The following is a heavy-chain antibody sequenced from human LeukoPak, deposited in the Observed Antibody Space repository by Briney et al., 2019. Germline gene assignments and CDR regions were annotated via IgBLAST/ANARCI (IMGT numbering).Heavy chain of an antibody. V-gene: IGHV4-31*03. D-gene: IGHD3-16*01. CDR2: IYYSGST. Sequence: SQTLSLTCTVSGGSISSGGYYWSWIRQHPGKGLEWIGYIYYSGSTYYNPSLKSRVTISVDTSKNQFSLKLSSVTAADTAVYYCARLSFSLLGSTANDVFDIWGQGTMVTVSS. J-gene: IGHJ3*02. CDR3: ARLSFSLLGSTANDVFDI. CDR1: GGSISSGGYY.